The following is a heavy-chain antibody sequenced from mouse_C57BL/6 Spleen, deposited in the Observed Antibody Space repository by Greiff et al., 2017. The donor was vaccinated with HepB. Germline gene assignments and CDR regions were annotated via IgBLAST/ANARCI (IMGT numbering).Heavy chain of an antibody. CDR2: ISSGGSYT. D-gene: IGHD1-1*01. J-gene: IGHJ1*03. CDR1: GFTFSSYG. Sequence: EVQGVESGGDLVKPGGSLKLSCAASGFTFSSYGMSWVRQTPDKRLEWVATISSGGSYTYYPDSVKGRFTISRDNAKNTLYLQMSSLKSEDTAMYYCARQTVTTVVARYFDVWGTGTTVTASS. CDR3: ARQTVTTVVARYFDV. V-gene: IGHV5-6*01.